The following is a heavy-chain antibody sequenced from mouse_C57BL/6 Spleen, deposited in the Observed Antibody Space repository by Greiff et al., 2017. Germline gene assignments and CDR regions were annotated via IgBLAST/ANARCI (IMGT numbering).Heavy chain of an antibody. CDR3: ARARDYDDWYFDV. J-gene: IGHJ1*03. CDR2: IHPNSGST. Sequence: VQLQQPGAELVKPGASVKLSCKASGYTFTSYWMHWVKQRPGQGLEWIGMIHPNSGSTNYNEKFKSKATLTVDKSSSTAYMQLSSLTSEDSAVYYCARARDYDDWYFDVWGTGTTVTVSS. D-gene: IGHD2-4*01. V-gene: IGHV1-64*01. CDR1: GYTFTSYW.